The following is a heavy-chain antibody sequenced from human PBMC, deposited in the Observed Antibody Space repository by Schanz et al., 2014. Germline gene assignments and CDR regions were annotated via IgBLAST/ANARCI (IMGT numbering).Heavy chain of an antibody. CDR1: RFTFSDYW. Sequence: VQLVESGGGLVQPGGSLRLSCAASRFTFSDYWMSWVRQAPGKGLEWVAVISSDGSKKYYADSVKGRFIISRDNSKNTLFLQMDSLRGDDAALYYCVAAQSDYGEFELDYWGQGTLVSVSS. D-gene: IGHD4-17*01. CDR2: ISSDGSKK. CDR3: VAAQSDYGEFELDY. V-gene: IGHV3-30*14. J-gene: IGHJ4*02.